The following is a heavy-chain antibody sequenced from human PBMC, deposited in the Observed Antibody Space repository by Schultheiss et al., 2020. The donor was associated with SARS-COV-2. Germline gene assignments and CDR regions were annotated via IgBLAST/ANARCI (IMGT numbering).Heavy chain of an antibody. CDR2: ISGSGGST. V-gene: IGHV3-23*01. Sequence: GGSLRLSCAASGFTFSSYAMTWVRQAPGKGLEWVSAISGSGGSTYYADSVKGRFTISRDNSENTLFLQMNSLRAEDTALYYCAKGLGYFFDYWGQGTLVTVSS. D-gene: IGHD1-26*01. CDR1: GFTFSSYA. CDR3: AKGLGYFFDY. J-gene: IGHJ4*02.